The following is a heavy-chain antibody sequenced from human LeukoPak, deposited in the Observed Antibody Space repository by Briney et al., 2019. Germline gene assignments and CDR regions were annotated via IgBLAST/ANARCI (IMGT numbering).Heavy chain of an antibody. D-gene: IGHD3-10*01. CDR2: IYNNGGT. CDR3: AGQGYYYTSGRTFDV. CDR1: GGSISSNY. Sequence: SETLSLTCNVSGGSISSNYWSWIRQPPGKGLEWIGHIYNNGGTNFNPSLKSRVTISLDTSKKQVPLKLSSVTAADTAVYYCAGQGYYYTSGRTFDVWGQGTMVAVSS. J-gene: IGHJ3*01. V-gene: IGHV4-59*08.